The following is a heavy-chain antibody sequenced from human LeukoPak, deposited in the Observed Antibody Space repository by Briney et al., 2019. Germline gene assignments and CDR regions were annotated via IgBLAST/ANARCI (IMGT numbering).Heavy chain of an antibody. Sequence: ASVKVSCEASGYTFTSYYMHWVRQAPGQGLEWMGIINPSGGSTSYAQKFQGRVTMTRDTSTSTVYMELSSLRSEDTAVYYCARGKIQLWSGQGNAFDIWGQGTMVTVSS. CDR1: GYTFTSYY. D-gene: IGHD5-18*01. V-gene: IGHV1-46*01. CDR3: ARGKIQLWSGQGNAFDI. J-gene: IGHJ3*02. CDR2: INPSGGST.